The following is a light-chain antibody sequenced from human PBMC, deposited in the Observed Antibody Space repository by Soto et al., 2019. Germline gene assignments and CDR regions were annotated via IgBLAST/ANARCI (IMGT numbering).Light chain of an antibody. V-gene: IGLV2-14*01. CDR3: SSYTSRNPVV. CDR2: EVS. Sequence: QSALTQPASVSGSPGQSITISCTGTSSNVGGYKYVSWYQQHPGKAPKLMIYEVSNRPSGISNRFSGSKSDNTASLTISGLRAEDEADYYCSSYTSRNPVVFGGGTKLTVL. J-gene: IGLJ2*01. CDR1: SSNVGGYKY.